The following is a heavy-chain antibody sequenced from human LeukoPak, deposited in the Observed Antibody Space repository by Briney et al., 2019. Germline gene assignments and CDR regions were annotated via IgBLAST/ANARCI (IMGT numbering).Heavy chain of an antibody. CDR3: ARDSPLVATIQPIFDY. V-gene: IGHV3-21*01. CDR2: ISPSGSLI. CDR1: GVTFSSYA. D-gene: IGHD5-12*01. Sequence: GGSLRLSCEASGVTFSSYAMNWVRQAPGKGLEWVSSISPSGSLISYADSVKGRFTISRDNSKNTLYLQMNGLRAEDTAVYYCARDSPLVATIQPIFDYWGQGTLVTVSS. J-gene: IGHJ4*02.